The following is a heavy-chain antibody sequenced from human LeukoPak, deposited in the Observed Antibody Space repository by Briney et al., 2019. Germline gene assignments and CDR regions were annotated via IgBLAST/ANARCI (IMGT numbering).Heavy chain of an antibody. CDR2: ISGSGGST. V-gene: IGHV3-23*01. CDR3: SYDSSGYYSGAFDI. Sequence: GGSLRLSCAASGFTFSSYAMSWVRQAPGKGLEWVSAISGSGGSTYYADSVKGRFTISRDNSKNTLYLQMNSLRAEDTAVYYCSYDSSGYYSGAFDIWGQGTMVTVSS. D-gene: IGHD3-22*01. CDR1: GFTFSSYA. J-gene: IGHJ3*02.